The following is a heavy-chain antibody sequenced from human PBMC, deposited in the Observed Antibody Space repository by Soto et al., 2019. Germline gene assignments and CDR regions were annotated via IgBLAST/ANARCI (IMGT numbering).Heavy chain of an antibody. D-gene: IGHD1-1*01. CDR1: GYIFTSYY. Sequence: ASVKVSCKASGYIFTSYYIHWVRQAPGQGLEWMGWISTYNGSRNYAQRLQGRVTMTTDTSTSTAYMELRSLRSDDTAVYYCARSAELTTFDYWGQGTLVTVS. V-gene: IGHV1-18*04. J-gene: IGHJ4*02. CDR2: ISTYNGSR. CDR3: ARSAELTTFDY.